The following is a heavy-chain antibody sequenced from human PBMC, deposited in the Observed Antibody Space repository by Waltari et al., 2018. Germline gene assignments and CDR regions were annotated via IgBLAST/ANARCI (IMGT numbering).Heavy chain of an antibody. D-gene: IGHD6-13*01. CDR3: ARIVAAAGWDAFDI. J-gene: IGHJ3*02. CDR2: INPNSGGT. Sequence: QVQLVQSGAEVKKPGASVKVSCKASGYTFTGYYMHWVRQAPGQGLEWMGRINPNSGGTNYAQKFQGRVTMTRDTSISTAYMELSRLRSDDTTVYYCARIVAAAGWDAFDIWGQGTMVTVSS. CDR1: GYTFTGYY. V-gene: IGHV1-2*06.